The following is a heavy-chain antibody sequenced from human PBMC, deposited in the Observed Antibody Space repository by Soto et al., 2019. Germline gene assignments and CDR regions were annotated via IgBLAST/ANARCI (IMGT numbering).Heavy chain of an antibody. Sequence: ASVKVSCKASGYTFTSYGISWVRQAPGQGLEWMGWISAYNGNTNYAQKLQGRVTMTTDTSTSTAYMELRSLRSDDTAVYYCARDRGYDFWSGYYSAYGMDVWGQGTTVTVSS. CDR1: GYTFTSYG. D-gene: IGHD3-3*01. J-gene: IGHJ6*02. V-gene: IGHV1-18*04. CDR2: ISAYNGNT. CDR3: ARDRGYDFWSGYYSAYGMDV.